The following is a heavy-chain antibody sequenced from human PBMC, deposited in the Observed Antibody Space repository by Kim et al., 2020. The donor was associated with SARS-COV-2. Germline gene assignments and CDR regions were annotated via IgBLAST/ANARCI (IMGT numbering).Heavy chain of an antibody. J-gene: IGHJ4*02. CDR2: ISSSGSTK. Sequence: GGSLRLSCAASGFTFSSYEMNWVRQAPGKGLEWVSYISSSGSTKYYADSVKGRFTISRDNAKNSLYLQMNSLRAEDTAVYYCSREDYNFWSVSSTNSYYFDYWGQGTLVTVSS. CDR1: GFTFSSYE. V-gene: IGHV3-48*03. D-gene: IGHD3-3*01. CDR3: SREDYNFWSVSSTNSYYFDY.